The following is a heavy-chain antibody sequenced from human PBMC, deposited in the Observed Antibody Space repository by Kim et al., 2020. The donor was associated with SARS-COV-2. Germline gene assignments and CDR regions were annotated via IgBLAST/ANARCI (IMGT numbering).Heavy chain of an antibody. CDR2: INAGNGNT. CDR3: ARGDCSSTSCRRVDP. D-gene: IGHD2-2*01. Sequence: ASVKVSCKASGYTFTSYAMHWVRQAPGQRLEWMGWINAGNGNTKYSQKFQGRVTITRDTSASKAYMELSSLRSEDTAVYYCARGDCSSTSCRRVDPWGQGTLVTVSS. J-gene: IGHJ5*02. V-gene: IGHV1-3*01. CDR1: GYTFTSYA.